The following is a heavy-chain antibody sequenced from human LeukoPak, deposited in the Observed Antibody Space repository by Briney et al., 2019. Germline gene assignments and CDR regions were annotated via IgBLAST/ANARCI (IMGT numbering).Heavy chain of an antibody. Sequence: GESLRLSCAASGFTFNNYWMHWVRQAPGKGLVWVARIKSDGSATNYADSVKRRFTISRDNAKNTLYLQMNSLRAEDTAVYYCAQELKIGHWGQGTLVTVSS. CDR1: GFTFNNYW. V-gene: IGHV3-74*01. J-gene: IGHJ4*02. CDR3: AQELKIGH. D-gene: IGHD2-21*01. CDR2: IKSDGSAT.